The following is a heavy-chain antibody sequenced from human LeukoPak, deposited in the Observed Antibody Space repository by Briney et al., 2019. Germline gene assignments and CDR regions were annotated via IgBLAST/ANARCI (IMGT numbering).Heavy chain of an antibody. CDR1: GGSFSGYY. Sequence: KPSETLSLTCAVYGGSFSGYYWSWIRQPPGKGLEWIGEINHSGSTNYNPSLKSRVTISVDTSKNQFSLKLSSVTAADTAVYYCARGVAAAGLPYYYYYMAVWGKATSVTLSS. CDR3: ARGVAAAGLPYYYYYMAV. V-gene: IGHV4-34*01. D-gene: IGHD6-13*01. CDR2: INHSGST. J-gene: IGHJ6*03.